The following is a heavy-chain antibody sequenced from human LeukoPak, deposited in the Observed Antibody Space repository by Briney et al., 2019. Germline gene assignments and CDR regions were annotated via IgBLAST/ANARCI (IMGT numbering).Heavy chain of an antibody. CDR1: GYTFTRYA. CDR3: ARLRRTRAYLAATVFDY. J-gene: IGHJ4*02. Sequence: ASVKVSCKASGYTFTRYAMHWVRQAPGQRLEWMGWSNAGNGNTKYSQEFQGRVTITRDTSASTAYMELSSVTAADTAVYYCARLRRTRAYLAATVFDYWGQGTLVTVSS. CDR2: SNAGNGNT. V-gene: IGHV1-3*02. D-gene: IGHD2-15*01.